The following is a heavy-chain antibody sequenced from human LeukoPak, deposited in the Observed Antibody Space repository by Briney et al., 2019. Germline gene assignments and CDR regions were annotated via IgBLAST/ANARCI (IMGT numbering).Heavy chain of an antibody. CDR2: ISGSGGST. Sequence: PGGSLRLSCAASGFTFSSYAMSWVRQAPGKGLEWVSAISGSGGSTYYADSVKGRFTISRDNSKYTLYLQMNSLRAEDTAVYYCAKDPFNSGWAYFDYWGQGTLVTVSS. J-gene: IGHJ4*02. CDR1: GFTFSSYA. D-gene: IGHD6-19*01. CDR3: AKDPFNSGWAYFDY. V-gene: IGHV3-23*01.